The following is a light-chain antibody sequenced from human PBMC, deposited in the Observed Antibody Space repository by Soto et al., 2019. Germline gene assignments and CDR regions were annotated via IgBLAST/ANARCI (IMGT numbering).Light chain of an antibody. CDR3: QQYGRTPYT. CDR1: QSFSSSY. CDR2: GAS. V-gene: IGKV3-20*01. J-gene: IGKJ2*01. Sequence: EIVLTQSPCTLSLSPGERATLSCRASQSFSSSYLAWYQQKPGQAPRLLISGASSMATGIPDRFSGSGSGTDFTLTISRLEPEDFAVYYCQQYGRTPYTFGQGTKLEIK.